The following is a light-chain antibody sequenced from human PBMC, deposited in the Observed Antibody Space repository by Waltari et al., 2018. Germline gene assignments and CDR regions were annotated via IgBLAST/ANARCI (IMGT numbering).Light chain of an antibody. V-gene: IGKV4-1*01. J-gene: IGKJ2*01. CDR3: QQYYNTPYT. CDR1: QSVLYGSNHNNY. Sequence: DIVMTQSPDSLAVSLGERATINCTSSQSVLYGSNHNNYLAWYQQKPGQPPKLLFYWSSTRESGVPDRFSGSGSGTDFTLTISSLQAEDVAVYYCQQYYNTPYTFGQGTKLEIK. CDR2: WSS.